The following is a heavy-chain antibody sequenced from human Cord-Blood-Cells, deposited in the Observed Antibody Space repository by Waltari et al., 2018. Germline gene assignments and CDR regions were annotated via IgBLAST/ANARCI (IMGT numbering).Heavy chain of an antibody. CDR3: ARRTYSSGWYDY. CDR2: IYYSGST. Sequence: RLQLQESGPGLVKPSETLSLTCTVSGGSISSSSYYWGWIRQPPGKGLEWIGSIYYSGSTYYNPSLKSRVTISVDTSKNQFSLKLSAVTAADTAVYYCARRTYSSGWYDYWGQGTLVTVSS. V-gene: IGHV4-39*06. J-gene: IGHJ4*02. CDR1: GGSISSSSYY. D-gene: IGHD6-19*01.